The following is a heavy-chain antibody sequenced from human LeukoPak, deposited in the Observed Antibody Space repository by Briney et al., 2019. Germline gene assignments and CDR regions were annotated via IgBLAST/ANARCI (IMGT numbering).Heavy chain of an antibody. D-gene: IGHD5-24*01. CDR1: GFAFNTQA. J-gene: IGHJ4*02. CDR3: ARTISPIPLFDY. Sequence: PGGSLRLSCVASGFAFNTQAMHWVRQAPGKGLEWLAVMSLDGSSIYYADSVKGRFTISRDNSKNTLYLQMNSLRAEDTAVYYCARTISPIPLFDYWGQGTLVTVSS. V-gene: IGHV3-30*01. CDR2: MSLDGSSI.